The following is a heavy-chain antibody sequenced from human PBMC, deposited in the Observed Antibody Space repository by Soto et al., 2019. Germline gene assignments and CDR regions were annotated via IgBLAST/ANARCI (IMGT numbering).Heavy chain of an antibody. CDR3: ARGPYSGGFDY. CDR1: GFTFSSSG. CDR2: IWYDGSEK. V-gene: IGHV3-33*01. J-gene: IGHJ4*02. Sequence: QVQLVESGGGVVQPGRSLRLSCAASGFTFSSSGMHWVRQAPGKGLEWVALIWYDGSEKYYADSVKGRFTISRDNSKNTLYLQMKSLRAEDTAVYYCARGPYSGGFDYWGQGTLVTVSS. D-gene: IGHD6-19*01.